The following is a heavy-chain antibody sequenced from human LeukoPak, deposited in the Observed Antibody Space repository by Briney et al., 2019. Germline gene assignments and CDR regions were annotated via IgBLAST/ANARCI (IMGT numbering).Heavy chain of an antibody. CDR1: GDSITNYF. J-gene: IGHJ5*02. Sequence: SETLSLTCTVSGDSITNYFWSWIRQPPGKGLEWIGYIYYSGSTYYNPSLKSRVTISVDTSKNQFSLKLSSVTAADTAVYYCARDDLHSGFDPWGQGTLVTVSS. V-gene: IGHV4-30-4*08. D-gene: IGHD3-10*01. CDR3: ARDDLHSGFDP. CDR2: IYYSGST.